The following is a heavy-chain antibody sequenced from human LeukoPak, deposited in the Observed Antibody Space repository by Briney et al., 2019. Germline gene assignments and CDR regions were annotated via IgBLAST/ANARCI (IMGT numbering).Heavy chain of an antibody. CDR1: GVTLSTYA. D-gene: IGHD1-26*01. CDR3: AKDRTVGASYWYFDL. CDR2: ISSSGSGDNT. V-gene: IGHV3-23*01. Sequence: GGSLRLSCAASGVTLSTYAMSWARQAPGKGLEWVSGISSSGSGDNTYYADSVKGRFTTSRDSSENTLFLRMNTLRAEDTAIYYCAKDRTVGASYWYFDLWGRGTLVTVSS. J-gene: IGHJ2*01.